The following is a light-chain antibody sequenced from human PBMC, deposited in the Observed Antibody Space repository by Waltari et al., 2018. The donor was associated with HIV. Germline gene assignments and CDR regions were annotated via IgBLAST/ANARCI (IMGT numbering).Light chain of an antibody. CDR2: WNL. J-gene: IGLJ3*02. CDR3: QSYDSSLSVWV. V-gene: IGLV1-40*01. Sequence: QSVLTQPPSVSGAPGPRVTIPCTGSSPNIGDGYDVHWYQQIPRTPRKLLIEWNLPLPSWVPDRFSGSESGTSASLAITGVQAEEEASYYGQSYDSSLSVWVFGGGPKLTVL. CDR1: SPNIGDGYD.